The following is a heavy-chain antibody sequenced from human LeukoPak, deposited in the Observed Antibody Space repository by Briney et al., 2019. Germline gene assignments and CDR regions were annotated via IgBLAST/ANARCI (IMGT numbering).Heavy chain of an antibody. CDR1: RGTFSSYA. CDR3: ARDGHMGDFDY. D-gene: IGHD3-16*01. CDR2: IIPILGIA. J-gene: IGHJ4*02. Sequence: ASVKVSCKASRGTFSSYAIGWVRQAPGQGLEWMGRIIPILGIANYAQKFQGRVTITADKSTSTAYMELSSLRSEDTAVYYCARDGHMGDFDYWGQGTLVTVSS. V-gene: IGHV1-69*04.